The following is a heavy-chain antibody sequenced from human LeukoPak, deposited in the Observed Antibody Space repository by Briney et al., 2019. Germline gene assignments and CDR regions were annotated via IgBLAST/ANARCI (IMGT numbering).Heavy chain of an antibody. Sequence: PSGALSLTCAVSGGSISSGDYYWSWIRQPPGKGLEWIGYIYYSGSTYYNPSLKSRVTISVDTSKNQFSLKLSSVTAADTAVYYCSHYYGSGTELYGMDVWGQGTTVTVSS. CDR1: GGSISSGDYY. V-gene: IGHV4-30-4*01. CDR3: SHYYGSGTELYGMDV. D-gene: IGHD3-10*01. J-gene: IGHJ6*02. CDR2: IYYSGST.